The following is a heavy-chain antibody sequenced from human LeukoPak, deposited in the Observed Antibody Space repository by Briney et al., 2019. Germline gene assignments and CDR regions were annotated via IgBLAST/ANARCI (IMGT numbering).Heavy chain of an antibody. D-gene: IGHD3-10*01. J-gene: IGHJ4*02. CDR3: ANSYSGSYYLS. CDR2: ISWNSGSI. V-gene: IGHV3-9*01. CDR1: GFTFDDYA. Sequence: GGSLRLSCAASGFTFDDYAMHWVRQAPGKDLEWVSGISWNSGSIGYADSVKGRFTISRDNAKNSLYLQMNSLRAEDTALYYCANSYSGSYYLSWGQGTLVTVSS.